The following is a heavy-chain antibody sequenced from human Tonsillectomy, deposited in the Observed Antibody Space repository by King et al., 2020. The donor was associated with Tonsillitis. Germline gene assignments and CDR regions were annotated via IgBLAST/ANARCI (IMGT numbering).Heavy chain of an antibody. CDR2: ISYDGRNK. J-gene: IGHJ6*04. CDR1: GFTFRNSG. CDR3: AREGEGQDQDDGMDV. V-gene: IGHV3-30*03. D-gene: IGHD3-10*01. Sequence: VQLVESGGGVVQPGRSLRLSCAASGFTFRNSGIHWVRQAPGKGLEWVAVISYDGRNKFFADSVKGRFTLSRDTYTNTLFLHMISLRAEDKSVYYGAREGEGQDQDDGMDVGGKGTTVNVSS.